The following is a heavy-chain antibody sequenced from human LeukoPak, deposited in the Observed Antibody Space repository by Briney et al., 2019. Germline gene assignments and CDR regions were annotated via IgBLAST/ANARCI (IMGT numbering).Heavy chain of an antibody. CDR3: ARDNSLIVGARSTFDI. D-gene: IGHD1-26*01. CDR1: GGSISSYY. J-gene: IGHJ3*02. Sequence: SETLSLTCTVSGGSISSYYWNWIRQPPGKGLEWIGYIYYSGSTNYNPSLKSRVTISVDTSKNQFSLKLSSVTAADTAVYYCARDNSLIVGARSTFDIWGQGTMVTVSS. CDR2: IYYSGST. V-gene: IGHV4-59*01.